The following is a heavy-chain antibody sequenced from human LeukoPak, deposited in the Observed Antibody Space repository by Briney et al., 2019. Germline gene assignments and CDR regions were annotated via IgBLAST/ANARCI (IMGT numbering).Heavy chain of an antibody. J-gene: IGHJ4*02. CDR3: ARYGVGDYFDY. D-gene: IGHD3-16*01. V-gene: IGHV3-21*01. Sequence: KPGGSLRLSCAASGFTFSSYSMNWVRQAPGKGLEWVSSISSSSSSYIYYADSVKGRFTISSDNAKNSLYLQMNSLRAEDTAVYYCARYGVGDYFDYWGQGTLVTVSS. CDR2: ISSSSSSYI. CDR1: GFTFSSYS.